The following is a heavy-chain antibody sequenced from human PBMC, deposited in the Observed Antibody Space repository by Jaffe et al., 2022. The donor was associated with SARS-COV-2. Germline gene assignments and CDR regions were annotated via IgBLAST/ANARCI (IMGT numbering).Heavy chain of an antibody. D-gene: IGHD6-6*01. CDR3: AKGSVAAHPMRYYYYYGMDV. CDR1: GFTFDDYA. J-gene: IGHJ6*02. Sequence: EVQLVESGGGLVQPGRSLRLSCAASGFTFDDYAMHWVRQAPGKGLEWVSGISWNSGSIGYADSVKGRFTISRDNAKNSLYLQMNSLRAEDTALYYCAKGSVAAHPMRYYYYYGMDVWGQGTTVTVSS. V-gene: IGHV3-9*01. CDR2: ISWNSGSI.